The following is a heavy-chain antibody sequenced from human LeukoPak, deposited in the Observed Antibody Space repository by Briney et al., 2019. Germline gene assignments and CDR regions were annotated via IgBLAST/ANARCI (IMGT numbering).Heavy chain of an antibody. D-gene: IGHD2-2*02. Sequence: PGGSLRLSCAASGFTFDDYAMHWVRQAPGKGLEWDSGISWNSGSIGYADSVKGRFTISRDNAKNSLYLQMNSLRAEDTALYYCAKDRARDCSSTSCYTFDYWGQGTLVTVSS. CDR1: GFTFDDYA. CDR3: AKDRARDCSSTSCYTFDY. V-gene: IGHV3-9*01. J-gene: IGHJ4*02. CDR2: ISWNSGSI.